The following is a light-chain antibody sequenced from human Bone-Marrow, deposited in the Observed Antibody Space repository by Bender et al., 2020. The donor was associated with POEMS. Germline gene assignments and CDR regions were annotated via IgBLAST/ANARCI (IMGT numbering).Light chain of an antibody. CDR2: DVR. J-gene: IGLJ3*02. CDR1: SSDVGSYTY. Sequence: QSALTQPRSVSGSPGQSVTISCSGTSSDVGSYTYVSWYQHHPGKAPKLIIYDVRKRPSGVPDRFSGSKSGNTASLTISGLQAEDEADYYCQSYDNSLGGWVFGGGTKLTVL. V-gene: IGLV2-11*01. CDR3: QSYDNSLGGWV.